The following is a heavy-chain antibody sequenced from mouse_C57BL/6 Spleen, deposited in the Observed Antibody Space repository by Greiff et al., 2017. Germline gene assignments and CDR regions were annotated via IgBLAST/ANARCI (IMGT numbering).Heavy chain of an antibody. CDR1: GYTFTSYW. V-gene: IGHV1-69*01. Sequence: QVQLQQPGAELVMPGASVKLSCKASGYTFTSYWMHWVKQRPGQGLEWIGEIDPSDSYTNYNQKFKGKSTLTVDKSSSTAYMQLSSLTSEDSAVYYCARWYGSSYNAMDYWGQGTSVTVSS. D-gene: IGHD1-1*01. CDR2: IDPSDSYT. CDR3: ARWYGSSYNAMDY. J-gene: IGHJ4*01.